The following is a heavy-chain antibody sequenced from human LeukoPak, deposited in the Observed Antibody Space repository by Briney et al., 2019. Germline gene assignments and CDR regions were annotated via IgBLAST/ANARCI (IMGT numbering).Heavy chain of an antibody. Sequence: SETLSLTCAVYGGSFSGYYWSWIRQPPGKGLEWIGEINHSGSTNYNPSLKSRVTISVDTSKNQFSLKLSSVTAADTAVYYCAREGGLGYYFDYWGQGTLVTVSS. D-gene: IGHD3-16*01. J-gene: IGHJ4*02. CDR3: AREGGLGYYFDY. CDR2: INHSGST. V-gene: IGHV4-34*01. CDR1: GGSFSGYY.